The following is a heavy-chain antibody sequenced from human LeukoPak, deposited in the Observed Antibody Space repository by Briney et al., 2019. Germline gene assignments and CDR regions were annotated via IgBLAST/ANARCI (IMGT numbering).Heavy chain of an antibody. D-gene: IGHD2-2*01. CDR3: ARPYCSSTSCSDSLPFDY. CDR2: INPNSGGT. CDR1: GYTFTGYY. V-gene: IGHV1-2*02. Sequence: ASVKVSCKASGYTFTGYYMHWVRQAPGQGLEWMGWINPNSGGTNYAQKFRGRVTMTRDTSISTAYMELSRLRSDDTAVYYCARPYCSSTSCSDSLPFDYWGQGTLVTVSS. J-gene: IGHJ4*02.